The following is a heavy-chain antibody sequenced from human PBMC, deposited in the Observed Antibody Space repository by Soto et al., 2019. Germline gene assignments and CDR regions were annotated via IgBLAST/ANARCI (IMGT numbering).Heavy chain of an antibody. D-gene: IGHD2-2*01. V-gene: IGHV5-51*01. CDR3: ARRRSSTAFDI. Sequence: GESLKISCKGSGYSFTSYWIGWVRQMPGKGLEWMAMIYSGDSDTRDSPSFKGQVTISADKSTSTAYLQWSTLKASDTAMYYCARRRSSTAFDIWGQGTMVTVSS. CDR2: IYSGDSDT. CDR1: GYSFTSYW. J-gene: IGHJ3*02.